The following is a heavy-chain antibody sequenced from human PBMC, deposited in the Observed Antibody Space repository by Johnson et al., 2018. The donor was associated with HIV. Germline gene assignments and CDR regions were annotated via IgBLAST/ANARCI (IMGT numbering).Heavy chain of an antibody. D-gene: IGHD3-16*01. CDR1: GFTFSNTW. J-gene: IGHJ3*02. CDR3: AREGGSSGPDAFDI. V-gene: IGHV3-66*01. Sequence: VQLVESGGGLVQPGGSLRLSCVASGFTFSNTWMSWVRQAPGKGLEWVSGIYWTGGRTSYADSVKGRFTNSRDNSKNTLYLQMNSLRAEDTAVYYCAREGGSSGPDAFDIWGQGTMVTVSS. CDR2: IYWTGGRT.